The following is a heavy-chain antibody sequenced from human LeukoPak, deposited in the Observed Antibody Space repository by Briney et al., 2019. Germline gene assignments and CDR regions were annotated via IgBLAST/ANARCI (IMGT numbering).Heavy chain of an antibody. CDR3: AREGSSSWYALDY. D-gene: IGHD6-13*01. CDR2: IYTSGST. V-gene: IGHV4-4*09. Sequence: SETLSLTCTVSGGSISSYYWSWIRQPPGKGPEWIGYIYTSGSTNYNPSLKSRVTISVDTSKNQFSLKLSSVTAADTAVYYCAREGSSSWYALDYWGQGTLVTVSS. CDR1: GGSISSYY. J-gene: IGHJ4*02.